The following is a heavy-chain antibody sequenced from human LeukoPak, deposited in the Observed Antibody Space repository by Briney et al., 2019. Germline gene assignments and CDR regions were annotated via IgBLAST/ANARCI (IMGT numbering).Heavy chain of an antibody. V-gene: IGHV3-48*01. Sequence: GGSLRLSCAASGFTFSSYSMNWVRQAPGKGLEWVSYISSSSSTIYYADSVKGRLTISRDNAKNSLYLQMNSLRAEDTAVYYCARRNNYSYGFSHAFDIWGQGTMVTVSS. J-gene: IGHJ3*02. CDR2: ISSSSSTI. CDR3: ARRNNYSYGFSHAFDI. CDR1: GFTFSSYS. D-gene: IGHD5-18*01.